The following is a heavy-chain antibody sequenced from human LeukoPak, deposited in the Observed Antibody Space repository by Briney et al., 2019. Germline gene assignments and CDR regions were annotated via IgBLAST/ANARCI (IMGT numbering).Heavy chain of an antibody. CDR1: GFTFSTYT. J-gene: IGHJ4*02. Sequence: GGSLRLSCAASGFTFSTYTMNWVRQAPGKGLEWVSSISSISSYMYYVDSVKGRFTISRDNAKNSLSLQMNSLRAEDTAVYYCARGADYHILTGPYDYWGQGTLVTVSS. V-gene: IGHV3-21*01. CDR2: ISSISSYM. CDR3: ARGADYHILTGPYDY. D-gene: IGHD3-9*01.